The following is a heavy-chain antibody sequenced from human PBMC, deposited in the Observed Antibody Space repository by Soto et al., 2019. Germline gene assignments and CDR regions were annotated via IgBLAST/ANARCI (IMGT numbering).Heavy chain of an antibody. CDR2: IYHSGST. CDR1: GYSISGGVYS. Sequence: SETLSLTCAVSGYSISGGVYSWSWIRHPPGKGLEWIGYIYHSGSTYYNPSLKSRVTISVDRSKNQFSLKLSPVTAADTAVYYCARAGCSSTRRRGFDPWGPGTLLSV. V-gene: IGHV4-30-2*01. CDR3: ARAGCSSTRRRGFDP. J-gene: IGHJ5*02. D-gene: IGHD2-2*01.